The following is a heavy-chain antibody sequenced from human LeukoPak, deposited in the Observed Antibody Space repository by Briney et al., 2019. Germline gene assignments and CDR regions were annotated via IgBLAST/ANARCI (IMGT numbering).Heavy chain of an antibody. V-gene: IGHV3-21*01. Sequence: GGSLRLSCAASRFTFSAYSMNWVRQAPGKGLEWVSSISSSSSYIYYADSVKGRFTISRDNAKNSLYLQMNSLRVEDTAVYYCARAGEYSYTYRDYWGQGTLVTVSS. D-gene: IGHD5-18*01. J-gene: IGHJ4*02. CDR1: RFTFSAYS. CDR3: ARAGEYSYTYRDY. CDR2: ISSSSSYI.